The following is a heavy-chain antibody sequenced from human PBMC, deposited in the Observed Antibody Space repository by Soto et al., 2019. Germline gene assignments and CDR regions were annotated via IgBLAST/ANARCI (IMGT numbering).Heavy chain of an antibody. D-gene: IGHD6-13*01. J-gene: IGHJ4*02. CDR3: ARPVPQQPASWSPFDY. Sequence: GESLKISCKASGYSFTGYCIGWVRQMPGKGLEWMGIIYPGDSDTRYSPAFQGQVTILADKSISTAYLQWSSLKASDTAMYYCARPVPQQPASWSPFDYWGQGTLVTVS. V-gene: IGHV5-51*01. CDR2: IYPGDSDT. CDR1: GYSFTGYC.